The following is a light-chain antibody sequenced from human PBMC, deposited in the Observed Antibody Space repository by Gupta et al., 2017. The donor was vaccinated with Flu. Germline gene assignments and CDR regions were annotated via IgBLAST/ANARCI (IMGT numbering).Light chain of an antibody. Sequence: DIHMTQSPSSLSASVGDRVTITCQASHDIRRFLNWYQQKPGKAPKLLIFDASNLETGVPSRFSGSGFGTTFTFTISSLQPEDFATYYCQQHDDLPVTFGGGTKVEI. CDR2: DAS. J-gene: IGKJ4*01. CDR1: HDIRRF. V-gene: IGKV1-33*01. CDR3: QQHDDLPVT.